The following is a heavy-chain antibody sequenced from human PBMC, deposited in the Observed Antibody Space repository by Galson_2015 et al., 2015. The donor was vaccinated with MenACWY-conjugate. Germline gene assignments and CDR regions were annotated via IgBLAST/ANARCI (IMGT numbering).Heavy chain of an antibody. J-gene: IGHJ3*02. CDR2: IIPISGVS. V-gene: IGHV1-69*13. CDR3: ARVKGQSWADTFDI. Sequence: SVKVSCKASGGTFSSNAVSWVRQAPGQGLEWMGGIIPISGVSNFAQKFQGRVTITADESTSTAYMELSSLRSGDTAVYYCARVKGQSWADTFDIWGQGTMVTVSS. CDR1: GGTFSSNA.